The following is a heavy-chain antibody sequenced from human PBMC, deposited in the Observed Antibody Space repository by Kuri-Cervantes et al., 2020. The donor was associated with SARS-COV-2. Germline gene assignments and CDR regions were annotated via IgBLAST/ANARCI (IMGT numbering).Heavy chain of an antibody. V-gene: IGHV3-7*01. Sequence: GESLKISCAGSGITFSSYWMNWVRQAPGKGLEWVANIKQDGSEKYYVDSVKGRFTISRDNAKNSLYLQMNSLRAEDTAVYHCARIPGYSSGWLAFDIWGRGTMVTVSS. CDR1: GITFSSYW. D-gene: IGHD6-19*01. J-gene: IGHJ3*02. CDR2: IKQDGSEK. CDR3: ARIPGYSSGWLAFDI.